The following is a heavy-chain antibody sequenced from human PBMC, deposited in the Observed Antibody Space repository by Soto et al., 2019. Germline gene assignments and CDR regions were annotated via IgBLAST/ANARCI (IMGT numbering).Heavy chain of an antibody. CDR2: MNPNSGNT. V-gene: IGHV1-8*01. J-gene: IGHJ4*02. CDR3: ARDELGYSSSWYDY. Sequence: QVQLVQSGAEVKKPGASVKVSCKASGYTFTSYDINWVRQATGQGLEWMGWMNPNSGNTGYAQKFQGRVTMTRNTTISTAYMELRSLRSEDTDVYYCARDELGYSSSWYDYWVQGTLVTVSS. D-gene: IGHD6-13*01. CDR1: GYTFTSYD.